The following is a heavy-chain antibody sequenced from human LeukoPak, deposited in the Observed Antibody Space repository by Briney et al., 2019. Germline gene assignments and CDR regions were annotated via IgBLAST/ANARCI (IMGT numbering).Heavy chain of an antibody. CDR3: ARGVGDCSSTSCYHWFDP. CDR1: GYTFTGYY. V-gene: IGHV1-2*02. J-gene: IGHJ5*02. Sequence: ASVKVSCKASGYTFTGYYMHWVRQAPGQGLEWMGWINPNSGGTNYAQKFQGRVTMTRGTSISTAYMELSRLRSDDTAVYYCARGVGDCSSTSCYHWFDPWGQGTLVTVSS. CDR2: INPNSGGT. D-gene: IGHD2-2*01.